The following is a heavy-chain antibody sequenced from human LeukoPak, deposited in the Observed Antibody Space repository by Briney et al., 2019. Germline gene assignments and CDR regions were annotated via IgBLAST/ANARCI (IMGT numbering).Heavy chain of an antibody. CDR2: IYHSGST. D-gene: IGHD2-15*01. CDR1: GGSISSSNW. CDR3: ARDVDATSGWFDP. V-gene: IGHV4-4*02. Sequence: SETLSLTCAVSGGSISSSNWWSWVRQPPGKGLEWIGEIYHSGSTNYNPSLKSRVTISVDTSKNQFSLKLSSVTAAVTAVYYCARDVDATSGWFDPWGQGTLVTVSS. J-gene: IGHJ5*02.